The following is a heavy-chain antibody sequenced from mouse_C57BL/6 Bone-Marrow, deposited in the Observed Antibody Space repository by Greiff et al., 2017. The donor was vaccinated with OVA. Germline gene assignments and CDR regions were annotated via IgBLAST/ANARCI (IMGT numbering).Heavy chain of an antibody. V-gene: IGHV1-26*01. CDR2: INPNNGGT. CDR3: ARSLLPGVDY. Sequence: EVQLQQSGPELVKPGASVKISCKASGYTFTDYYMNWVKQSHGKSLEWIGDINPNNGGTSYNQKFKGKATLTVDKSSSTAYMELRSLTSEDSAVYYCARSLLPGVDYWGQGTTLTVSS. D-gene: IGHD2-12*01. J-gene: IGHJ2*01. CDR1: GYTFTDYY.